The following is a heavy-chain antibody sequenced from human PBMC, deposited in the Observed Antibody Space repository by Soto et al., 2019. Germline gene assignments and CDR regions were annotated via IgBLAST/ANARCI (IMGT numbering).Heavy chain of an antibody. Sequence: GGSLRLSCAASGFTFSSYAMHWVRQAPGKGLEWVAVISYDGSNKYYADSVKGRFTISRDNSKNTLYLQMNSLRAEDTAMYYCAKARCYTTDCYVPDSWGQGTPVTVSS. V-gene: IGHV3-30-3*01. CDR2: ISYDGSNK. D-gene: IGHD3-16*02. CDR1: GFTFSSYA. CDR3: AKARCYTTDCYVPDS. J-gene: IGHJ5*01.